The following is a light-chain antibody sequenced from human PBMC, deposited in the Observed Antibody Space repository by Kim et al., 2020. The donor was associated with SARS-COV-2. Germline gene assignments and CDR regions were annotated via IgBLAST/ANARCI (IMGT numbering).Light chain of an antibody. Sequence: DIQMTQSPSSLSASVGDRITITCQASQDISNHLNWYQQRPGKAPKLLIYDASSLDTGVPSRFSGSGSGTDFSFTITSLQPEDFATYYCQQYDNFLLTFGGGTKVDIK. CDR1: QDISNH. V-gene: IGKV1-33*01. CDR2: DAS. CDR3: QQYDNFLLT. J-gene: IGKJ4*02.